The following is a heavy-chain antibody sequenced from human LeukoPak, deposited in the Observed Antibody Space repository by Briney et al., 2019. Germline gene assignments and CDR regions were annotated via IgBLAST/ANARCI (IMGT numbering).Heavy chain of an antibody. Sequence: GGSLRLSCAVSGFTFSSYWMSWVRQAPGKGLEWVANIKQDGSEKYYVDSVKGRFTISRDNAKNSLYLQMNSLRAEDTAVYYCARDVALSGYDYVWGSPFDYWGQGTLVTVSS. CDR2: IKQDGSEK. J-gene: IGHJ4*02. D-gene: IGHD3-16*01. CDR1: GFTFSSYW. V-gene: IGHV3-7*01. CDR3: ARDVALSGYDYVWGSPFDY.